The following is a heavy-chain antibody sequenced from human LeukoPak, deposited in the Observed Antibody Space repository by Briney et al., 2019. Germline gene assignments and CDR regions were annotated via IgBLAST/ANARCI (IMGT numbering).Heavy chain of an antibody. CDR1: GFTFDDYA. D-gene: IGHD3-22*01. J-gene: IGHJ3*02. Sequence: HPGGSLRLSCAASGFTFDDYAMHWVRQAPGKGLEWVSLISGDGGSTYYADSVKGRFTISRDNAKNSLYLQMNSLRDEDAAVYYCARAPYYYDSSGYPHDAFDIWGQGTMVTVSS. CDR3: ARAPYYYDSSGYPHDAFDI. CDR2: ISGDGGST. V-gene: IGHV3-43*02.